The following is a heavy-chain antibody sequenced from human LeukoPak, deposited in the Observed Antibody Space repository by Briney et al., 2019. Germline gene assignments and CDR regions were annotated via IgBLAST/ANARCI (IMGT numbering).Heavy chain of an antibody. CDR3: AKDLGGESGYDAPGY. J-gene: IGHJ4*02. CDR1: GFTFSSYW. V-gene: IGHV3-7*01. D-gene: IGHD6-25*01. Sequence: GGSLRLSCAASGFTFSSYWMSWVRQAPGKGLEWVANIKQDGSEKYYVDSVKGRFTISRDNAKNSLYLQMNSLRAEDTAVYYCAKDLGGESGYDAPGYWGQGTLVTVSS. CDR2: IKQDGSEK.